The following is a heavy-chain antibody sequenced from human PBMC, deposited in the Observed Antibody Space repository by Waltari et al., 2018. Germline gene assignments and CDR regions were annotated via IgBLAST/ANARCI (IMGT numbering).Heavy chain of an antibody. Sequence: QVQLVESGGGVVQPGGSLRLSCAASGFTFSSYGMHWVRQAPGKGLEWVAFRRYDGSNKYYADSVKGRFTISRDNSKNTLYLQMNSLRAEDTAVYYCAKGPYGDPGYWGQGTLVTVSS. D-gene: IGHD4-17*01. V-gene: IGHV3-30*02. J-gene: IGHJ4*02. CDR3: AKGPYGDPGY. CDR1: GFTFSSYG. CDR2: RRYDGSNK.